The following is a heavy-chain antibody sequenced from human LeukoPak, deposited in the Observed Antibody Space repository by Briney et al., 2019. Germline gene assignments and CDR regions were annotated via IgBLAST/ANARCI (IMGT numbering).Heavy chain of an antibody. CDR3: ARDGGYLDAFDI. CDR2: IYSGGST. Sequence: GGSLRLSCAASGFTVSSNYMSWVRQAPGKGLEWVSVIYSGGSTYYADSVKGRFTISRDNSKNTLYLQMNSLRVEGTAVYYCARDGGYLDAFDIWGQGTMVTVSS. D-gene: IGHD3-22*01. CDR1: GFTVSSNY. J-gene: IGHJ3*02. V-gene: IGHV3-53*01.